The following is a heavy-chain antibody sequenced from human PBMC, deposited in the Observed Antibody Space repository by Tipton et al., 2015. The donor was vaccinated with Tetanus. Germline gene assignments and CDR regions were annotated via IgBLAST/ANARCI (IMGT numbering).Heavy chain of an antibody. D-gene: IGHD6-13*01. V-gene: IGHV3-48*02. Sequence: SLRLSCAASGFTFSSYSMNWVRQAPGKGLEWVSYISSSSSTIYYADSVKGRFTISRDNAKNSLYLQMNSLRDEDTAVYYCAAGGPGVRAAAGPVGYYGMDVWGQGTTVTVSS. J-gene: IGHJ6*02. CDR2: ISSSSSTI. CDR3: AAGGPGVRAAAGPVGYYGMDV. CDR1: GFTFSSYS.